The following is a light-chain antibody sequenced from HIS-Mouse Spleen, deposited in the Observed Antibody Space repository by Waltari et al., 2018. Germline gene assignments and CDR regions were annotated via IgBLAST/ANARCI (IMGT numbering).Light chain of an antibody. Sequence: ATLSLSPGERATLSCRASQSVSSYLAWYQQKPGQAPRLLIYDASNRATGIPARFSGSGSGTDFTLTISSLEPEDFAVYYCQQRSNWATWTFGQGTKVEIK. J-gene: IGKJ1*01. CDR2: DAS. V-gene: IGKV3-11*01. CDR1: QSVSSY. CDR3: QQRSNWATWT.